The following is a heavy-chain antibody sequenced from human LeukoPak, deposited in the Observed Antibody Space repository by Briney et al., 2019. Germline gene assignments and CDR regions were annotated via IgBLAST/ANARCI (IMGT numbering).Heavy chain of an antibody. CDR1: GESLGDYE. Sequence: PSETLSLTCAVNGESLGDYERSWIRQSPGGGLEWLAQVNPSAFANYNPSLRRPVIISRDTSANQVYLRVTSVTAADTGVYYCARVPINSDHDFDYGGQGALVTVSS. CDR2: VNPSAFA. D-gene: IGHD1-14*01. J-gene: IGHJ4*02. CDR3: ARVPINSDHDFDY. V-gene: IGHV4-34*01.